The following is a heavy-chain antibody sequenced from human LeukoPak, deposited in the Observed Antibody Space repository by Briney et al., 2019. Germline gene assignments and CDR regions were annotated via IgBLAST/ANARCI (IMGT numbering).Heavy chain of an antibody. CDR3: ARAIVGAISPDDGFDY. CDR2: ISSSSSYI. Sequence: GGSLRLSCAASGFTFSSYSMNWVRQAPGKGLEWVSSISSSSSYIYYADSVKGRFTISRDNAKNSLYLQMNSLRAEDTAVYYCARAIVGAISPDDGFDYGGQGTLVTVSS. V-gene: IGHV3-21*01. CDR1: GFTFSSYS. D-gene: IGHD1-26*01. J-gene: IGHJ4*02.